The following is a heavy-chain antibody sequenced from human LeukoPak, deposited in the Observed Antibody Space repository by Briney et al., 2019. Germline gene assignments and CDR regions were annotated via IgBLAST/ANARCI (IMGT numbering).Heavy chain of an antibody. V-gene: IGHV4-39*01. J-gene: IGHJ4*02. D-gene: IGHD1-1*01. CDR2: IYYSGST. CDR3: ARHEDRNWYFDH. CDR1: GGSISSSYYY. Sequence: PSETLSLTSTVSGGSISSSYYYWGWIRQPPGKGLEWIGTIYYSGSTYYSPSLKSRVTISVDTSANQFSLKLSSVTAPDTAVYYCARHEDRNWYFDHWGQGTLVTVSS.